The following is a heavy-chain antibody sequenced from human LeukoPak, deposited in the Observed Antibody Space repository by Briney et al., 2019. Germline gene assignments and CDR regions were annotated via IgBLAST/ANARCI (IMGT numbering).Heavy chain of an antibody. D-gene: IGHD3-10*01. CDR2: ISSSGSTI. Sequence: GGSLRLSCAASGFTFSDYYMSWIRQAPGKGLEWVSYISSSGSTIYYADSVKGRFTISRDNAKNSLYQQMNSLRAEDTAVYYCARDTPPHRGYYYYYYMDVWGKGTTVTVSS. CDR1: GFTFSDYY. CDR3: ARDTPPHRGYYYYYYMDV. V-gene: IGHV3-11*04. J-gene: IGHJ6*03.